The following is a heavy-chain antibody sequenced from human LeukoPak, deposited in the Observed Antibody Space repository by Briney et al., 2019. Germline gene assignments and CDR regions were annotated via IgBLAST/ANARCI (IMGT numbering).Heavy chain of an antibody. D-gene: IGHD3-22*01. Sequence: PSETLSLTCTVSGGSISSGGYYWSWIRQLPGKGLEWIGYIDYSGTAYYNPSLKSRVTISIDTSNNQFSVKLSSVTAADTAVYYCARHVSSGYYRSYYYGMDVWGQGTTVTVSS. CDR2: IDYSGTA. CDR3: ARHVSSGYYRSYYYGMDV. J-gene: IGHJ6*02. V-gene: IGHV4-31*03. CDR1: GGSISSGGYY.